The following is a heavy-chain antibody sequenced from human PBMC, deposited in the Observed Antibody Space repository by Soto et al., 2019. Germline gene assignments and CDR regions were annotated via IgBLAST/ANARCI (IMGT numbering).Heavy chain of an antibody. V-gene: IGHV4-59*01. Sequence: QVQLQESGPGLVKPSETLSLTCAVSGDSISSYYCMWIRQPPGKGLESIGYLYYGRSANYNPSLTSRVTLSVDTSTNQCSLTMSSMTAADTAVYYCALRSMAVVPEYWGQGTLVTVSS. D-gene: IGHD3-22*01. CDR1: GDSISSYY. J-gene: IGHJ4*02. CDR2: LYYGRSA. CDR3: ALRSMAVVPEY.